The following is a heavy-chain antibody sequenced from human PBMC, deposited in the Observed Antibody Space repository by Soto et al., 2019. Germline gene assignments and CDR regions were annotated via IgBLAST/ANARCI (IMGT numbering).Heavy chain of an antibody. V-gene: IGHV1-2*04. CDR3: ARTKGRQWLVRSNWFDP. Sequence: ASVKVSCKASGYTFTGYYMHWVRQAPGQGLEWMGWINPNSGGTNYAQKFQGWVTMTRDTSISTAYMELRSLRSDDTAVYYCARTKGRQWLVRSNWFDPWGQGTLVTVSS. CDR1: GYTFTGYY. J-gene: IGHJ5*02. CDR2: INPNSGGT. D-gene: IGHD6-19*01.